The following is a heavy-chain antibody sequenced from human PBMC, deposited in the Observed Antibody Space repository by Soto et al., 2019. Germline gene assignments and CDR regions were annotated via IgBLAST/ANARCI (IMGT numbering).Heavy chain of an antibody. J-gene: IGHJ5*02. V-gene: IGHV3-23*01. CDR1: GFTFSSYA. D-gene: IGHD3-3*01. CDR3: ARAREYYDFWSGSVGWFDP. CDR2: ISGSGGST. Sequence: GGSLRLSCAASGFTFSSYAMSWVRQAPGKGLEWVSAISGSGGSTYYADSVKGRFTISRDNSKNTLYLQMNSLRAEDTAVYYCARAREYYDFWSGSVGWFDPWGQGTLVTVSS.